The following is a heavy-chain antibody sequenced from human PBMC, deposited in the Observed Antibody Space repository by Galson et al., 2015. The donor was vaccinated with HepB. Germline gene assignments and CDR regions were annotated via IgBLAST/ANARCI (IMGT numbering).Heavy chain of an antibody. D-gene: IGHD4-17*01. J-gene: IGHJ5*02. CDR3: ARDTTTRRGGGFDP. V-gene: IGHV3-21*04. CDR1: GFSFSSYS. CDR2: ISSGQTHI. Sequence: SLRLSCATSGFSFSSYSMNWVRQTPGKGLEWVSSISSGQTHISYADSVKGRFTISRDNAKNSLYLQMNSLRGDDTAVYYCARDTTTRRGGGFDPWGQGTLVTVSS.